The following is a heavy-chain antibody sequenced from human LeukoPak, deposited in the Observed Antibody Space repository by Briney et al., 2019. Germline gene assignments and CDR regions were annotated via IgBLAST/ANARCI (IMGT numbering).Heavy chain of an antibody. CDR1: GYNFTSYS. D-gene: IGHD6-13*01. J-gene: IGHJ1*01. CDR3: AVHEGGYSSNWMEYFQH. CDR2: ISAYNGNT. Sequence: GASVKVSCKASGYNFTSYSISWVRQAPGQGLEWMGWISAYNGNTNYAQKLQGRVTMTTDTSTSTAYMELRSLRSDDTAVYYCAVHEGGYSSNWMEYFQHWGQGTLVTVSS. V-gene: IGHV1-18*01.